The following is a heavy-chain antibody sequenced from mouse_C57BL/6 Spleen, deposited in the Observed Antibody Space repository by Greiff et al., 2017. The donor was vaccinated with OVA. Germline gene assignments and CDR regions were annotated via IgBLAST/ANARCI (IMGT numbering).Heavy chain of an antibody. CDR1: GFSLTSYA. CDR2: IWTGGGT. Sequence: VKVVESGPGLVAPSQSLSITCTVSGFSLTSYAISWVRQPPGKGLEWLGVIWTGGGTNYNSALKSRLSISKDNSKSQVFLKMNSLQTDDTARYYCARSGYDSYYAMDYWGQGTSVTVSS. V-gene: IGHV2-9-1*01. D-gene: IGHD2-2*01. CDR3: ARSGYDSYYAMDY. J-gene: IGHJ4*01.